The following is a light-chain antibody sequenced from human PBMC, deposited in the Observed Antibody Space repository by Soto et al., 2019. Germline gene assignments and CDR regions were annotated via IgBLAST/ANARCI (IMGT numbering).Light chain of an antibody. CDR2: SAS. Sequence: EVVLTQSPAILSLSPGERATLSCRASQSVSVNVGWYQQKPGQAPRPLIYSASDRAPGIPARFSGSGSGTDFTLTISSLEPEDFAVYYCQERNRWPRGTFGAGTKVEIK. CDR1: QSVSVN. J-gene: IGKJ4*01. CDR3: QERNRWPRGT. V-gene: IGKV3-11*01.